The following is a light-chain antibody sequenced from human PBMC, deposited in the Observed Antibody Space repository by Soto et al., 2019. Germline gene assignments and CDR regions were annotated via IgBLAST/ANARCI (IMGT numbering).Light chain of an antibody. CDR3: TSYTTTGTYV. J-gene: IGLJ1*01. V-gene: IGLV2-14*03. CDR1: SSELGDYNY. CDR2: DVS. Sequence: QSVLTQPASVSGSPAQSITISCTGASSELGDYNYVSWYQQYPGKAPKLMIYDVSSRPSGVSDRFSCSKSGNTASLIISGLQAEDEADYYCTSYTTTGTYVFATGTKVTV.